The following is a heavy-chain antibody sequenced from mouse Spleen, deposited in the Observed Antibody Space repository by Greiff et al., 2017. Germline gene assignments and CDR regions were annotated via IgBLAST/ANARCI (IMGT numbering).Heavy chain of an antibody. CDR1: GFSLTNYA. J-gene: IGHJ2*01. CDR2: IWSDGST. CDR3: ARNYYGSSYEYFDY. D-gene: IGHD1-1*01. V-gene: IGHV2-4-1*01. Sequence: QVQLKQSGPGLVAPSQSLSITCTVSGFSLTNYAVHWVRQSPGKGLEWLGVIWSDGSTDYNAAFISRLSISKDNSKSQVFFKMNSLQADDTAIYYCARNYYGSSYEYFDYWGQGTTLTVSS.